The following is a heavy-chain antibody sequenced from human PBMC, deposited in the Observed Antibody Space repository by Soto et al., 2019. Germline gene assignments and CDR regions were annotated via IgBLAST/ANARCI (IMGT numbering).Heavy chain of an antibody. Sequence: QVQLQQWGAGLLKPSETLSLTCAVYGGSFSGSYCNWIRQPPGKGLEWIGEINQSGSPNYNPSLQSRVTISVDTSKNQFSLKLSSVTAADSAVYYCARVVGSSGWYYGSFDIWGPGTMVTVSS. V-gene: IGHV4-34*01. CDR2: INQSGSP. J-gene: IGHJ3*02. D-gene: IGHD6-19*01. CDR1: GGSFSGSY. CDR3: ARVVGSSGWYYGSFDI.